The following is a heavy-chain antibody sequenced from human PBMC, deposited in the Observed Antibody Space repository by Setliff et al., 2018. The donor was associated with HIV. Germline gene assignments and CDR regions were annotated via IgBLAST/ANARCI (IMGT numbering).Heavy chain of an antibody. Sequence: PGESLKISCKASGYSFTNYWVGWVRQMPGNGPEWVGLIWPDDSDTIYSPSFQGQVTLSADKSITTVYLQWNSLKAPDTAIYYCARMSNHYYYYMDVWGKGTTVTVSS. CDR3: ARMSNHYYYYMDV. CDR2: IWPDDSDT. CDR1: GYSFTNYW. J-gene: IGHJ6*03. V-gene: IGHV5-51*01.